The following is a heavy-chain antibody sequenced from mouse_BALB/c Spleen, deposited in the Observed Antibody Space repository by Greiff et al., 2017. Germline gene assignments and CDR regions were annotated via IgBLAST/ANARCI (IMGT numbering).Heavy chain of an antibody. V-gene: IGHV5-6-4*01. CDR3: TRDKGIYDGYAMDY. Sequence: EVKLVESGGGLVKPGGSLKLSCAASGFTFSSYTMSWVRPTPEKRLEWVATISSGGSYTYYPDSVKGRFTISRDNAKNTLYLQMSSLKSEDTAMYYCTRDKGIYDGYAMDYWGQGTSVTVSS. CDR1: GFTFSSYT. CDR2: ISSGGSYT. D-gene: IGHD2-3*01. J-gene: IGHJ4*01.